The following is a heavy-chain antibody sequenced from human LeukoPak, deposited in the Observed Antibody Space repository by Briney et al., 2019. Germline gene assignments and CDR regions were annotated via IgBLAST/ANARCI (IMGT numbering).Heavy chain of an antibody. Sequence: ASVKVSCKASGYTFTGYYMHWVRQAPGQGLEWMGGIIPIFGTANYAQKFQGRVTITTDESTSTAYMELSSLRSEDTAVYYCARDTRGVTRFVVVVAASIDYWGQGTLVTVSS. CDR2: IIPIFGTA. V-gene: IGHV1-69*05. D-gene: IGHD2-15*01. CDR1: GYTFTGYY. CDR3: ARDTRGVTRFVVVVAASIDY. J-gene: IGHJ4*02.